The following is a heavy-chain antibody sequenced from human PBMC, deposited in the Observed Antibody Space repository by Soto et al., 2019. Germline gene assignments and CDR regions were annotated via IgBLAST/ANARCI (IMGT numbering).Heavy chain of an antibody. CDR1: GGSISSYY. Sequence: SETLSLTCTGSGGSISSYYWSWIRQPPGKGLEWIGYIYYSGSTNYNPSLKSRVTISVDTSKNQFSLKLSSVTAADTAVYYCARGSSGWPYYFDYWGQGTLVTVSS. V-gene: IGHV4-59*01. J-gene: IGHJ4*02. CDR2: IYYSGST. CDR3: ARGSSGWPYYFDY. D-gene: IGHD6-19*01.